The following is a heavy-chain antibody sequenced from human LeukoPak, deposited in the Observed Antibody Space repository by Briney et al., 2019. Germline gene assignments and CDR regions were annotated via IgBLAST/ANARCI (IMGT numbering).Heavy chain of an antibody. Sequence: SETLSLTCTVSGGSVSSSTYYWGWIRQPPGKGLEWIGSIYYSGSTYYNPSLKSRVTISVDTSKNQFSLKLSSVTAADTAVYYCARDRNDYGDSLMDVWGQGTTVTVSS. CDR2: IYYSGST. CDR3: ARDRNDYGDSLMDV. V-gene: IGHV4-39*02. CDR1: GGSVSSSTYY. J-gene: IGHJ6*02. D-gene: IGHD4-17*01.